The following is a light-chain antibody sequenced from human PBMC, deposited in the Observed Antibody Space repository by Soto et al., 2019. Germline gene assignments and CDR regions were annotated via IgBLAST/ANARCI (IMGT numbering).Light chain of an antibody. CDR2: KAS. Sequence: DIQMTQSPSTLSASVGDRVTITCRASQSISSWLAWYQQKPGKAPKLLIYKASSLESGVPSRFSGSGSGTEFTLAISSLQPDDFATYYCQQYNSYPYTFGQGTKLEIK. V-gene: IGKV1-5*03. CDR1: QSISSW. J-gene: IGKJ2*01. CDR3: QQYNSYPYT.